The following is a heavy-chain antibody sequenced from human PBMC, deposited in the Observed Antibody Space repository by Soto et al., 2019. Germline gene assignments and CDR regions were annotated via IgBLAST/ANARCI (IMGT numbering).Heavy chain of an antibody. CDR1: GGSISSSSYY. Sequence: SETLSLTCTVSGGSISSSSYYWGWIRQPPGKGLEWIGSIYYSGSTYYNPSLKSRVTISVDTSKNQFSLKLSSVTAADTAVYYCARRDSSWYLDWYFDLWGRGTLVTV. V-gene: IGHV4-39*01. D-gene: IGHD6-13*01. CDR3: ARRDSSWYLDWYFDL. CDR2: IYYSGST. J-gene: IGHJ2*01.